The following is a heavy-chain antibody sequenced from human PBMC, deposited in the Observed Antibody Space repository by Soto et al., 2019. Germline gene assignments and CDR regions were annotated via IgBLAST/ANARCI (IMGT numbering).Heavy chain of an antibody. CDR1: GGSISSGGYY. CDR3: ARDLRGYSRYDYLDY. Sequence: PSETLSLTCTVSGGSISSGGYYWSWIRQHPGKGLEWVGYSYYTGSSYYNPSRKSRVTISVDASKNQLSLRLASVTAADTAVYYCARDLRGYSRYDYLDYWGQGIPVTVSS. CDR2: SYYTGSS. J-gene: IGHJ4*02. V-gene: IGHV4-31*03. D-gene: IGHD5-12*01.